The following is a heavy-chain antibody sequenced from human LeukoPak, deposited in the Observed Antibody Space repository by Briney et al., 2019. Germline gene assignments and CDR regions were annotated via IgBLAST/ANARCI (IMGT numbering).Heavy chain of an antibody. J-gene: IGHJ4*02. CDR2: ISSSSTI. D-gene: IGHD3-22*01. CDR1: GFTFSSYS. CDR3: ARDSGHYYDSSGD. Sequence: GGSLRLSCAASGFTFSSYSMNRVRQAPGKGLEWVSYISSSSTIYYADSVKGRFTISRDNAKNSLYLQMNSLRAEDTAVYYCARDSGHYYDSSGDWGQGTLVTVSS. V-gene: IGHV3-48*01.